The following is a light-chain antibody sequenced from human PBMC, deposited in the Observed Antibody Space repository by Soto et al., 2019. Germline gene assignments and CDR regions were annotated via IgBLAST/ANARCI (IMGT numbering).Light chain of an antibody. CDR3: QQGNSFPPT. CDR2: AAS. J-gene: IGKJ1*01. CDR1: QGIRSW. Sequence: DIQMTQSPSAVSASVGDRFTITCRASQGIRSWLAWYQQKPGKAPKLLIYAASNLQSGVPSRFSGSGSETDVTLTISSLQPEDFATYYCQQGNSFPPTFGQGTKVEIK. V-gene: IGKV1-12*01.